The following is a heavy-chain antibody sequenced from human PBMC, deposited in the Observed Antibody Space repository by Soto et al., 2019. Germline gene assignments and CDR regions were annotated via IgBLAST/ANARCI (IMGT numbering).Heavy chain of an antibody. Sequence: SETLSLTCTVSGGSISGYYWSWIRQPPGKGLEWIGYIYYSGSTNYNPSLKSRVTISVDTSKNQFSLKLSSVTAADTAVYYCARELKAYSSYNWFDPWGQGTLVTVSS. J-gene: IGHJ5*02. D-gene: IGHD6-6*01. CDR2: IYYSGST. CDR1: GGSISGYY. V-gene: IGHV4-59*01. CDR3: ARELKAYSSYNWFDP.